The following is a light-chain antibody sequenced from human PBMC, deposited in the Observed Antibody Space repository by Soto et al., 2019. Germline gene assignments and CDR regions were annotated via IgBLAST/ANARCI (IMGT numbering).Light chain of an antibody. Sequence: DIQMTQSPSTLSASVGDRVTITCRASQSISSWLAWYQQKPGKAPKLLIYKTPSLESGVPSRFSGSGSGTEFTLTISSRQPDDFATYYCQQYNSYPYTFGQGTKLEIK. J-gene: IGKJ2*01. CDR1: QSISSW. CDR3: QQYNSYPYT. CDR2: KTP. V-gene: IGKV1-5*03.